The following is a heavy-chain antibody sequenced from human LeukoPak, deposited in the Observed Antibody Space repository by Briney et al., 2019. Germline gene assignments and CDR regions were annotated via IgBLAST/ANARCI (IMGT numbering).Heavy chain of an antibody. D-gene: IGHD1-26*01. V-gene: IGHV3-30*04. Sequence: GRSLRLSCAASGFTFSSYSMHWVRQAPGKGLEWVAVISYDGSNKYYADSVKGRFTISRDNSKNTLYLQMNSLRAEDTAVYYCARDRKWELRHYFDYWGQGTLVTVSS. J-gene: IGHJ4*02. CDR3: ARDRKWELRHYFDY. CDR2: ISYDGSNK. CDR1: GFTFSSYS.